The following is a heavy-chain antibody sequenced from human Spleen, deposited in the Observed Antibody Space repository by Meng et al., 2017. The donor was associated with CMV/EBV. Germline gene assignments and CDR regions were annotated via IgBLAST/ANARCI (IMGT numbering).Heavy chain of an antibody. D-gene: IGHD2-15*01. J-gene: IGHJ3*02. V-gene: IGHV4-61*01. CDR1: GSSVSSGSYF. CDR2: IYYAGST. Sequence: SETLSLTCTVSGSSVSSGSYFWSWIRQPPGKGLEWIGYIYYAGSTNYSPSLKSRVTISVDTSKNQFSLRLSSVTAADTAVYYCARHRTGGGWFDAFDIWGQGTMVTVSS. CDR3: ARHRTGGGWFDAFDI.